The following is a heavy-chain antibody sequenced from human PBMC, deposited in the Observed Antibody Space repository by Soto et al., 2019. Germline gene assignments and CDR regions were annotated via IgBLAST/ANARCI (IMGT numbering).Heavy chain of an antibody. J-gene: IGHJ6*03. CDR2: INDVNGNT. V-gene: IGHV1-3*01. CDR1: GYTFTDYT. Sequence: QVQLVQSGAEVKKPGASVKVSCKASGYTFTDYTMHWVRQAPGQRLEWMGWINDVNGNTKYSQKFQGRVTITRDTSASTAYMELSSLRSEDTAVYYCARDLGYCSSTSCYDYYYYYMDVWGKGTTVTVSS. D-gene: IGHD2-2*01. CDR3: ARDLGYCSSTSCYDYYYYYMDV.